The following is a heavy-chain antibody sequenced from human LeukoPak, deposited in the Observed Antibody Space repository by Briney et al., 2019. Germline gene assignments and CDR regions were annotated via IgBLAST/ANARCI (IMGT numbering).Heavy chain of an antibody. V-gene: IGHV3-13*05. CDR1: GFTFSSYD. D-gene: IGHD2-2*01. CDR3: TRAGMDCSSTSSYLGGFDI. J-gene: IGHJ3*02. Sequence: GGPLSLSCAASGFTFSSYDMHWVRQATGEGLEWVTDIGTAGDPYYQGSVKGRFTISRENTQNALYRQMNSLRAGNTAVYYCTRAGMDCSSTSSYLGGFDIWGQGTMVTVSS. CDR2: IGTAGDP.